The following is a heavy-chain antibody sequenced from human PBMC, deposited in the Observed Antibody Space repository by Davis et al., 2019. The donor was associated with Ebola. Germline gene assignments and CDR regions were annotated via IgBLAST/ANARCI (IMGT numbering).Heavy chain of an antibody. CDR1: GFPFSVYF. CDR3: SALMITFGELLSDAFDI. CDR2: SRNKENRYST. V-gene: IGHV3-72*01. J-gene: IGHJ3*02. Sequence: GESLKISCAVSGFPFSVYFMDWVRLTPGKGLEWVGLSRNKENRYSTEYAASVRGRFTISRDDSKESLYLEMNSLRTEDTAVYYCSALMITFGELLSDAFDIWGQGTMVTVSS. D-gene: IGHD3-16*01.